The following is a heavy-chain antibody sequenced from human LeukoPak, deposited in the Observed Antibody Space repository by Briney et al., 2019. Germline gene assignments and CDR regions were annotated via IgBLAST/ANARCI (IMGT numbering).Heavy chain of an antibody. CDR2: IWYDGSNK. D-gene: IGHD5-24*01. CDR3: AKRPSGRDGYNYEN. V-gene: IGHV3-30*02. CDR1: GFTFSSYG. J-gene: IGHJ4*02. Sequence: GGSLRLSCAASGFTFSSYGMHWVRQAPGKGLEWVAVIWYDGSNKYYADSVKGRFTISRDNSKNTLYLQMNSLRAEDTAVYYCAKRPSGRDGYNYENWGQGTLVTVSS.